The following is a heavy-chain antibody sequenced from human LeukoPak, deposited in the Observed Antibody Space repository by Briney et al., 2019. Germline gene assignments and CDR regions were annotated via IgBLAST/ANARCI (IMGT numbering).Heavy chain of an antibody. CDR2: INHSGST. D-gene: IGHD4-11*01. J-gene: IGHJ4*02. Sequence: SETLSLTCAVYGGSFSGYYWSWIRQPPEKGLEWIGEINHSGSTNYNPSLKSRVTISVDTSKNQFSLKLSSVTAADTAVYYCARGREVTRDFDYWGQGTLVSVSS. V-gene: IGHV4-34*01. CDR3: ARGREVTRDFDY. CDR1: GGSFSGYY.